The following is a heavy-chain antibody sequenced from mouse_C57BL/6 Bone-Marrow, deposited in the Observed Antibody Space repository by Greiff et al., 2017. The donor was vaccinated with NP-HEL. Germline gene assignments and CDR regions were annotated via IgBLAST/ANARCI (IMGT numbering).Heavy chain of an antibody. CDR2: ISYSGST. D-gene: IGHD2-3*01. CDR1: GYSITSGYD. Sequence: ESGPGMVKPSQSLSLTCTVTGYSITSGYDWHWIRHFPGNKLEWMGYISYSGSTNYNPSLKSRISITHDTSKNHFFLKLNSVTTEDTATYYCARVNGYYAVAYWGQGTLVTVSA. V-gene: IGHV3-1*01. CDR3: ARVNGYYAVAY. J-gene: IGHJ3*01.